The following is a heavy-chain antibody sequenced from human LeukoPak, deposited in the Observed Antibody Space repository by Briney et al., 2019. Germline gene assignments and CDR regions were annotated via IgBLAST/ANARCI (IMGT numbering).Heavy chain of an antibody. Sequence: GGSLRLSCAASGFTFRSYWMSWVRQAPGKGLEWVANINQGGSVQYYMDSVKGRFTISRDDAKNSLYVQMNSLRDEDTAVYYCTRLNSESSSWALDYWGQGTLVTVSS. CDR3: TRLNSESSSWALDY. CDR1: GFTFRSYW. D-gene: IGHD6-13*01. V-gene: IGHV3-7*01. J-gene: IGHJ4*02. CDR2: INQGGSVQ.